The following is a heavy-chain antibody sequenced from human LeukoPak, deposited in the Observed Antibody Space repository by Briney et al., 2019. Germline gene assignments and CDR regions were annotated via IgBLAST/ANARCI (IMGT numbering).Heavy chain of an antibody. Sequence: ASVKVSCKASGYTFTAYYMHWVRHAPGQGLEWMGWINPNTGDTNYAQTFQGRVTMTRDTSINTAYMELSRLRSDDTAAYYCARPRISSGYIYAYLYGGQGTLVTVSS. V-gene: IGHV1-2*02. CDR1: GYTFTAYY. CDR3: ARPRISSGYIYAYLY. CDR2: INPNTGDT. D-gene: IGHD5-18*01. J-gene: IGHJ4*02.